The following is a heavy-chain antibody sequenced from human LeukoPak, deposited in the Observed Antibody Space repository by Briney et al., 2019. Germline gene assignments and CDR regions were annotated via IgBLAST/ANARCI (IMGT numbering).Heavy chain of an antibody. J-gene: IGHJ6*03. Sequence: PRASVKVSCKASGYTFTGYYMHWVRQAPGQGLEWMGWINPNSGGTNYAQKFQGRVTMTRDTSISTAYIELSRLRSDDTAVYYCAKEPAGSYYYYYYYMDVWGKGTTVTVSS. CDR3: AKEPAGSYYYYYYYMDV. D-gene: IGHD2-2*01. CDR2: INPNSGGT. V-gene: IGHV1-2*02. CDR1: GYTFTGYY.